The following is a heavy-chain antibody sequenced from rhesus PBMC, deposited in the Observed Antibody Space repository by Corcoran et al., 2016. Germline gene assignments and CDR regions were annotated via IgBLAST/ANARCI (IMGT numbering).Heavy chain of an antibody. Sequence: QVQLQESGPGVVKPSETLSLSCAVSGGSISDSYRWSWIRQPPGKGLEWIGYIYGSKTRTNYNPSLKSRFTISKDTSKNQFSLKLSSVTAADTAVYYCVRGNWGDYLYFHYWGQGVLVTVSS. CDR2: IYGSKTRT. CDR3: VRGNWGDYLYFHY. V-gene: IGHV4S10*01. D-gene: IGHD3-34*01. CDR1: GGSISDSYR. J-gene: IGHJ4*01.